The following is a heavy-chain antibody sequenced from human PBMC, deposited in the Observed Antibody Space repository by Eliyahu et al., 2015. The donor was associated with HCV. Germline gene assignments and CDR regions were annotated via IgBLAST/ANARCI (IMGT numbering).Heavy chain of an antibody. CDR2: IWYDGSNK. CDR1: GFTFRDNA. Sequence: QVQLVESGGGVVQPGXSLXLSCXASGFTFRDNAMHWVRXAPGKGLGGLAIIWYDGSNKYYADSVRGRFTISRDNSKNTLYLEMNSLRAEDTAVYYCARGGLSARPDYWGQGTLVTVSS. D-gene: IGHD6-6*01. V-gene: IGHV3-33*01. CDR3: ARGGLSARPDY. J-gene: IGHJ4*02.